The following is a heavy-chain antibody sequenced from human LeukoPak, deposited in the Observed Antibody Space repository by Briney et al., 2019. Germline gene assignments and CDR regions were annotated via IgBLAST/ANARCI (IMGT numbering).Heavy chain of an antibody. CDR1: GYTFTSDG. CDR2: SSAYNGNT. J-gene: IGHJ3*02. Sequence: ASVKVSCKASGYTFTSDGISWVRQAPGQGLERMGWSSAYNGNTNYAQKLQGRVTMTTDTSTSTAYMELRSLRSDDTAVYCCARALRLRYYGCSDAFAIWGQGTMVTVSS. V-gene: IGHV1-18*01. D-gene: IGHD3-9*01. CDR3: ARALRLRYYGCSDAFAI.